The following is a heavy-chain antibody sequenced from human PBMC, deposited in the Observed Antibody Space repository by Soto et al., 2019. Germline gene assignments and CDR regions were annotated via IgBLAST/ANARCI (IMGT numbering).Heavy chain of an antibody. J-gene: IGHJ3*02. V-gene: IGHV1-46*01. Sequence: ASVKVSYKASGYTFTSYYMHWVRQAPGQGLEWMGIINPSGGSTSYAQKFQGRVTMTRDTSTSTVYMELSSLRSEDTAVYYCARSIVVVTPMDAFDIWGQGTMVTVSS. CDR2: INPSGGST. CDR1: GYTFTSYY. CDR3: ARSIVVVTPMDAFDI. D-gene: IGHD2-21*02.